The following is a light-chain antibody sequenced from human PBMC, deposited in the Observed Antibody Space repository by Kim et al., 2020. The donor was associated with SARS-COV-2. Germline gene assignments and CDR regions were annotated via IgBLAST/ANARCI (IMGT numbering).Light chain of an antibody. J-gene: IGKJ2*01. CDR1: ESVNSRY. V-gene: IGKV3-20*01. CDR2: AAS. CDR3: QQYGTSLYT. Sequence: APGESATLSRRASESVNSRYLAWYKQRPGQAPRFLIYAASSRATGIADRFSGNGSGTDFTLTISRLEPEDVVLYYCQQYGTSLYTFGQGTKLEI.